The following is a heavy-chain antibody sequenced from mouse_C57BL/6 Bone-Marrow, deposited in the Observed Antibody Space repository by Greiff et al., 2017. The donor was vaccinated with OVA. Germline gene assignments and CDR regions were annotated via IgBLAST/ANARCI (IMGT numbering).Heavy chain of an antibody. V-gene: IGHV5-4*03. CDR3: ARFGLGRDY. CDR2: ISDGGSYT. J-gene: IGHJ2*01. CDR1: GFTFSSYA. Sequence: EVKVVESGGGLVKPGGSLKLSCAASGFTFSSYAMSWVRQTPEKRLEWVATISDGGSYTYYPDNVKGRFTISRDNAKNNLYLQMSHLKSEDTAMYYCARFGLGRDYWGQGTTLTVSS. D-gene: IGHD4-1*01.